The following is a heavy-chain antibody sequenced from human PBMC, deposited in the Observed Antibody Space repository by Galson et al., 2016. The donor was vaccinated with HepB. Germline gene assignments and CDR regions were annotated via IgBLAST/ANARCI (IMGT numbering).Heavy chain of an antibody. CDR1: GISFSTFS. Sequence: SLRLSCAASGISFSTFSMNWVRQAPGQGLEWLSSISSNGDFINYADSVKGRFTISRDNADNSLFLHMSSLRAEDTAIYYCARDNSHCGRTSCIPTYRYFDLRGRGTLVTVSS. CDR2: ISSNGDFI. V-gene: IGHV3-21*01. CDR3: ARDNSHCGRTSCIPTYRYFDL. D-gene: IGHD2-2*01. J-gene: IGHJ2*01.